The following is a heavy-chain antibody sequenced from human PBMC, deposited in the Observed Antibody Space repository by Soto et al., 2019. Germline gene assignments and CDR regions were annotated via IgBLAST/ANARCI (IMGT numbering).Heavy chain of an antibody. J-gene: IGHJ6*02. CDR2: VFPGDSDT. V-gene: IGHV5-51*01. CDR3: ARFGCTGTRCYRTLGYYYYPMDV. D-gene: IGHD2-2*01. Sequence: GESLKISCKASGYDFTSYWIGWVRQMPGEGLAWMGIVFPGDSDTRYSPSFRGQVTISADRSTNTAYLQWSSLKASDTAIYYCARFGCTGTRCYRTLGYYYYPMDVWGQGTTVTVSS. CDR1: GYDFTSYW.